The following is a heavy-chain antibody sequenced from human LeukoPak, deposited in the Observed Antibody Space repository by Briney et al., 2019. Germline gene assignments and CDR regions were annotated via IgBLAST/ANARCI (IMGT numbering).Heavy chain of an antibody. CDR3: ARGGYSSGPGIVTY. CDR1: GGTFSSYA. D-gene: IGHD5-18*01. V-gene: IGHV1-2*06. J-gene: IGHJ4*02. CDR2: INPNGGGT. Sequence: ASVKVSCKASGGTFSSYAISWVRQAPGQGLEWMGRINPNGGGTNYAQKFQGRVTMTRYTSITTAYMELSRLRSDDTAVYYCARGGYSSGPGIVTYWGQGTLVTVSS.